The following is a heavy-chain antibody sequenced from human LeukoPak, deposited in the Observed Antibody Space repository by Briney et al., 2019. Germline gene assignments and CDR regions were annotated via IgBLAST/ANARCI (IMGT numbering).Heavy chain of an antibody. CDR1: GGSFSGYY. CDR2: INHSGST. D-gene: IGHD6-6*01. CDR3: ARDRILAARAVDYYYYGMDV. V-gene: IGHV4-34*01. Sequence: PSETLSLTCAVYGGSFSGYYWSWIRQPPGKGLEWIGEINHSGSTNYNPSLKSRVTISVDTSKNQFSLKLSSVTAADTAVYYCARDRILAARAVDYYYYGMDVWGQGTTVTVSS. J-gene: IGHJ6*02.